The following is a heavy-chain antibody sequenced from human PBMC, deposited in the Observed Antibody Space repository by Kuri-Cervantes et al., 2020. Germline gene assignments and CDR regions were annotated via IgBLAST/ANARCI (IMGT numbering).Heavy chain of an antibody. Sequence: GGSLRLSCAASGFTFSSYSMNWVRQAPGKGLEWVSSISSSSSYIYYADSVKGRFTISRDNAKNTLYLQMNSLRAEDTAVYYCAKGQIYGSGMNWFDPWGQGTLVTVSS. V-gene: IGHV3-21*04. D-gene: IGHD3-10*01. CDR1: GFTFSSYS. CDR3: AKGQIYGSGMNWFDP. J-gene: IGHJ5*02. CDR2: ISSSSSYI.